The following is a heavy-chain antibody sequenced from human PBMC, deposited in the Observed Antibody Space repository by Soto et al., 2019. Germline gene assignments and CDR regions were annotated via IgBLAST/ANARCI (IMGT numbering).Heavy chain of an antibody. CDR2: ISSSGSTI. V-gene: IGHV3-48*03. CDR3: ARLYYYDSSGYQSDAFDI. J-gene: IGHJ3*02. CDR1: VFNFSSYE. D-gene: IGHD3-22*01. Sequence: GGPLRLSCAASVFNFSSYEMNWVGQAPGKGLEWVSYISSSGSTIYYADSVKGRFTISRDNAKNSLYLQMNSLRAEDTAVYYCARLYYYDSSGYQSDAFDIWGQGTMVTVSS.